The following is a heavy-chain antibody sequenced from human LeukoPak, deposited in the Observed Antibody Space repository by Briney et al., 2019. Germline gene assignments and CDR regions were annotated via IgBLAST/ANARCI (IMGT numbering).Heavy chain of an antibody. V-gene: IGHV3-30*02. CDR2: IRYDGSYK. J-gene: IGHJ4*02. CDR1: GFTFSSYG. CDR3: AKEANSRRAKEGYDSSGYPWYFDY. Sequence: PGGSLRVSCAASGFTFSSYGMHWVRQAPGKGLEWVTFIRYDGSYKYYADSVKGRFTISRDNSKNTLYLQMNSLRAEDTAVYYCAKEANSRRAKEGYDSSGYPWYFDYWGQGTLVTVSS. D-gene: IGHD3-22*01.